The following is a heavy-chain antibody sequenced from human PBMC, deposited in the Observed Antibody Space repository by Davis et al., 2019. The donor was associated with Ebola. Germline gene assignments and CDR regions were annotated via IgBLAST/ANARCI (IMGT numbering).Heavy chain of an antibody. CDR3: ARDTPTQWGGADY. CDR2: INPSGGST. Sequence: ASVKVSCKASGGTFSSYAISWVRQAPGQGLEWMGIINPSGGSTTYAQKFQGRVTMTRDTSASTVYMEVSSLRSEDTAVYYCARDTPTQWGGADYWGQGTLVTVSS. V-gene: IGHV1-46*01. D-gene: IGHD1-26*01. CDR1: GGTFSSYA. J-gene: IGHJ4*02.